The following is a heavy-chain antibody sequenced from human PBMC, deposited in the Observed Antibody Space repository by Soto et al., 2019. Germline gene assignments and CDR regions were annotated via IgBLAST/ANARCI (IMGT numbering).Heavy chain of an antibody. CDR1: GFTFGDYA. D-gene: IGHD2-2*03. J-gene: IGHJ3*02. CDR3: TPNLGYCSSTSCFPDAFDI. Sequence: GGSLRLSCTASGFTFGDYAMSWLRQAPGKWLEWVGFIRSKAYGGTTEYAASVKGSFTISRDDSKSIAYLQMNSLKTEDTAVYYCTPNLGYCSSTSCFPDAFDIWGQGXMVTV. V-gene: IGHV3-49*03. CDR2: IRSKAYGGTT.